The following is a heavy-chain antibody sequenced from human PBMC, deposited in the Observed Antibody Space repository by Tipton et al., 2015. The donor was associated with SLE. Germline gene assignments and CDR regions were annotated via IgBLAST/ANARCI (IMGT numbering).Heavy chain of an antibody. CDR3: ARSPVDYWNGYSA. D-gene: IGHD3-3*01. Sequence: SLRLSCVASGFTFSNYAMSWVRQAPGKGLEWISAITGSGDRTYYKDSVKGRFTIPRDNSKDSLYLQMNALRAEDTAVYYCARSPVDYWNGYSAWGQGTLVAVSS. CDR1: GFTFSNYA. J-gene: IGHJ4*02. V-gene: IGHV3-23*01. CDR2: ITGSGDRT.